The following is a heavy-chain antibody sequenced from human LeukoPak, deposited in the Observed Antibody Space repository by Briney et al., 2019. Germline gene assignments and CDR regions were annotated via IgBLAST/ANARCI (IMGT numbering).Heavy chain of an antibody. J-gene: IGHJ4*02. CDR2: IPYDGSNK. V-gene: IGHV3-30*02. CDR3: AKESCSGGSCYYVVMATAYDY. Sequence: GGSLRLSCAASGFTFSSYGMHWVRQAPGKGLEWVAFIPYDGSNKFYADSVKGRFTISRDNSMGTLYLQMNSLRAEDTAVYYRAKESCSGGSCYYVVMATAYDYWGQGTLVTVSS. D-gene: IGHD2-15*01. CDR1: GFTFSSYG.